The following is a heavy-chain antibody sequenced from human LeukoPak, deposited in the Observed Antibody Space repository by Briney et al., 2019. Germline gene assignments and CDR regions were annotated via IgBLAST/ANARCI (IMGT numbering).Heavy chain of an antibody. CDR1: GGSISSGDYY. CDR3: ARGRSGTYPAPDAFDI. V-gene: IGHV4-30-4*01. D-gene: IGHD1-26*01. CDR2: IYYSGSS. J-gene: IGHJ3*02. Sequence: SETLSLTCTVSGGSISSGDYYWSWTRQPPGKGLEWIGYIYYSGSSYYNPSLKSRVTISVDTSKNQFSLKLSSVTAADTAVYYCARGRSGTYPAPDAFDIWGQGTMVTVSS.